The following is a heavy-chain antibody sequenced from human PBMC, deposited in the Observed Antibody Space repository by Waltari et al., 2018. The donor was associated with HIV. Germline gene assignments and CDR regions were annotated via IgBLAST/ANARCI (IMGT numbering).Heavy chain of an antibody. CDR1: EYSFTRFD. CDR3: ARVGWEPLGMDI. V-gene: IGHV1-8*01. CDR2: MNPKSGKR. D-gene: IGHD1-1*01. Sequence: QVQLVPSGAEVKKPGASLKVPCKASEYSFTRFDINWVRQATGQGLEWMGWMNPKSGKRDYAQKFQGRLTLTRDTSTSTAYMELSSLKSDDTAVYYCARVGWEPLGMDIWGQGTSVTVSS. J-gene: IGHJ6*02.